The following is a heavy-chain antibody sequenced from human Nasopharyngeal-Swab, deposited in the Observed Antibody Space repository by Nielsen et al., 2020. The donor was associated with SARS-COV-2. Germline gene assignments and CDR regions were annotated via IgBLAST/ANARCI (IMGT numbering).Heavy chain of an antibody. Sequence: GGSLRLSCAASGFTFSYSSIHWVRPAPGKGLECVGCLICKANNSATAYAASVKGRFTILRDDQTKMAFLQMNSLKTEDTAVYYCTRCGGGGYSGRDYWGQGTLGNVSS. V-gene: IGHV3-73*01. J-gene: IGHJ4*02. CDR3: TRCGGGGYSGRDY. CDR2: LICKANNSAT. D-gene: IGHD2-15*01. CDR1: GFTFSYSS.